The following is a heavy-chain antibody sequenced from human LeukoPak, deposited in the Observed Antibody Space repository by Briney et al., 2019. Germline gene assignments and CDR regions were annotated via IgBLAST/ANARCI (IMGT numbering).Heavy chain of an antibody. J-gene: IGHJ6*02. V-gene: IGHV3-7*01. CDR1: GFTFSSYW. CDR2: IKQDGSEK. D-gene: IGHD3-3*01. Sequence: GGSLRLSCAASGFTFSSYWMSWVRQAPGKGLEWVANIKQDGSEKYYVDSVKGRFTISRDNAKNSLYLQMNSLRAEDTAVYYCARDRGGFLEWLLYYYYYGMDVWSQGTTVTVSS. CDR3: ARDRGGFLEWLLYYYYYGMDV.